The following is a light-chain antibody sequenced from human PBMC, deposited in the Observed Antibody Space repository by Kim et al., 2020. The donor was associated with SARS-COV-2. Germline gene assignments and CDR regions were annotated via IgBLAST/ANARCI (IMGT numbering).Light chain of an antibody. J-gene: IGLJ3*02. CDR2: GKN. CDR3: NSRDSSGNRV. CDR1: SLRSYY. V-gene: IGLV3-19*01. Sequence: SSEVTQDPAVSVALGQTVRITCQGDSLRSYYASWYQQKPGQAPVLVIYGKNNRPSGIPDRFSGSSSGNTASLTITGAQAEDEADYYCNSRDSSGNRVFGGGTQLTVL.